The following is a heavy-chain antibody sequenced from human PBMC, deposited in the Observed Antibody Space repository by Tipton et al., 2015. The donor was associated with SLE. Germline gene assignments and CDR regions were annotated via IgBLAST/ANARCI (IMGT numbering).Heavy chain of an antibody. CDR1: GYSFIGYQ. Sequence: QLVQSGPEVKKPGASVKVSCKASGYSFIGYQMHWVRQAPGQGLEWMGGIIPIFATANYAQKFQGRVTITTDESTSTAYMELSSLRSEDTAVYYCATVRGGCGGSNCYSGRYAFDSWGQGTMVTVSS. CDR3: ATVRGGCGGSNCYSGRYAFDS. V-gene: IGHV1-69*05. J-gene: IGHJ3*01. CDR2: IIPIFATA. D-gene: IGHD1-26*01.